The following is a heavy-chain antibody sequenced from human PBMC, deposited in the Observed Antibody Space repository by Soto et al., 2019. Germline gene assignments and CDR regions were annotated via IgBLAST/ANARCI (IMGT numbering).Heavy chain of an antibody. D-gene: IGHD6-19*01. Sequence: QVQLQESGPGLVKPSETLSLTCTVSSDSIAGENRWSWVRQPPGLGLEWIGEVVHTGGTNYNPSLKSRVTMEVDKSKNQFSLILISATAAETAGYYCARVFSSGSGWMYYFDFWGQGTLVSVSS. CDR1: SDSIAGENR. V-gene: IGHV4-4*02. CDR3: ARVFSSGSGWMYYFDF. J-gene: IGHJ4*02. CDR2: VVHTGGT.